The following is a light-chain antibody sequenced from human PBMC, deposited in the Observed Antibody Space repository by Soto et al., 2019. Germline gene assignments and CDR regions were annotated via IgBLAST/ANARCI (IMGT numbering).Light chain of an antibody. CDR3: SSYTSSSTWV. J-gene: IGLJ3*02. Sequence: HSALTQPASVSGSPGQSITISCTGTSSDVGGYNYVSWYQQHPGKAPQLMIYDVSNRPSGVSNRFSGSKSGNTASLTISGLQAEDEADYYCSSYTSSSTWVFGGGTQLTVL. CDR1: SSDVGGYNY. CDR2: DVS. V-gene: IGLV2-14*01.